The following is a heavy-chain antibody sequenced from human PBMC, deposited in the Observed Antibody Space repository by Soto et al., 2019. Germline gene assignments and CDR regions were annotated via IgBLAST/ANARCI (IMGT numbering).Heavy chain of an antibody. D-gene: IGHD6-13*01. CDR2: ISYDGSNK. J-gene: IGHJ6*02. Sequence: QVQLVESGGGVVQPGRSLRLSCAASGFTFSSYAMHWVRQAPGKGLEWVAVISYDGSNKYYADSVKGRFTISKDNSKNPLYLQMNSPGAEDTAVYYCARAAAAVHNYYYYYGMEVWGQGTTVTVSS. CDR3: ARAAAAVHNYYYYYGMEV. V-gene: IGHV3-30-3*01. CDR1: GFTFSSYA.